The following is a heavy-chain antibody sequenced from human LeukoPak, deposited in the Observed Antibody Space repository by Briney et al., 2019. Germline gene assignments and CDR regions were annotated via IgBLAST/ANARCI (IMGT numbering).Heavy chain of an antibody. Sequence: GGSLRLSCAAPGLTFNSYWMHWVRQVAGKGLVWVARINGDASNTTYADSVKGRFTISRDNAKNSLFLQMSSLRGEDTALYYCATEHWGPNSWGQGTLVTVSS. CDR3: ATEHWGPNS. V-gene: IGHV3-74*03. CDR2: INGDASNT. J-gene: IGHJ4*02. CDR1: GLTFNSYW. D-gene: IGHD3-16*01.